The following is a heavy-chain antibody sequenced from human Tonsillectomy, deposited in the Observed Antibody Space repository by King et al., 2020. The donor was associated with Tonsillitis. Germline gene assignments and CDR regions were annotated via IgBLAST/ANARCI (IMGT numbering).Heavy chain of an antibody. Sequence: VQLVESGGGVVQPGRSLRLSCAASGFTFSSYGMHWVRQAPGKGLEWVAVISYDGSNKYYADSVTGRFTISRDNSKNTLYLQMKSLRAEDTAVYYCAKDGGSYYYFDYWGQGTLVTVSS. D-gene: IGHD1-26*01. CDR3: AKDGGSYYYFDY. CDR1: GFTFSSYG. V-gene: IGHV3-30*18. CDR2: ISYDGSNK. J-gene: IGHJ4*02.